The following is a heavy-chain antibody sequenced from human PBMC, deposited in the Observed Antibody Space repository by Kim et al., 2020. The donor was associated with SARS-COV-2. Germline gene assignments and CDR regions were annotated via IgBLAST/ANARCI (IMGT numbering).Heavy chain of an antibody. CDR2: IYYSGST. CDR3: ARAAHDYGDYVFDY. Sequence: SETLSLTCTVSGGSISSYYWSWIRQPPGKGLEWIGYIYYSGSTNYNPSLKSRVTISVDTSKNQFSLKLSSVTAADTAVYYCARAAHDYGDYVFDYWGQGT. CDR1: GGSISSYY. V-gene: IGHV4-59*01. D-gene: IGHD4-17*01. J-gene: IGHJ4*02.